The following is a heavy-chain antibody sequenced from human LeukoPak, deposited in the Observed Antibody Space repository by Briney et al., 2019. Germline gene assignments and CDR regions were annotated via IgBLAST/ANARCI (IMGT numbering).Heavy chain of an antibody. Sequence: GSLRLSCAASGFTFSNYWMLWHRQAPGMGLVWVSRIKSDGTDTTYADSVKGRFTISRDNAKSTLYLQMNSLRVEDTAVYYCARDLWGFGTVGRPEEYWGQGTLVTVSS. CDR2: IKSDGTDT. D-gene: IGHD4-23*01. CDR3: ARDLWGFGTVGRPEEY. CDR1: GFTFSNYW. J-gene: IGHJ4*02. V-gene: IGHV3-74*01.